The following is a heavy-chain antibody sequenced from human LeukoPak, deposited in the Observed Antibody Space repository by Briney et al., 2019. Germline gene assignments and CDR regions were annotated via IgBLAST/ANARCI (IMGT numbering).Heavy chain of an antibody. D-gene: IGHD3-10*01. CDR2: INPNSGGT. CDR3: ARDRTPFGTSFSLPDY. V-gene: IGHV1-2*02. J-gene: IGHJ4*02. Sequence: ASVKVSCKAPGYTFTGYYMHWVRQAPGQGLEWMGWINPNSGGTNYAQKFQGRVTMTRDTSISTAYMELSRLRSDDTAVYYCARDRTPFGTSFSLPDYWGQGTLVTVSS. CDR1: GYTFTGYY.